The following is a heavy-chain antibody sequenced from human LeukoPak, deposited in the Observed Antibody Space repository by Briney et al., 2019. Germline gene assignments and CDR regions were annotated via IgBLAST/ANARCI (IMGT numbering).Heavy chain of an antibody. J-gene: IGHJ4*02. CDR2: FYPEDGET. D-gene: IGHD1-7*01. Sequence: GASVKVSCKVSGYTLTELSMHWVRQAPGKGLEWMGGFYPEDGETIYAQKFQGRVTMTEDTSTDTAYMELSSLRSEDTAVYYCATDTAGTTGFDYWGQGTLVTVSS. CDR3: ATDTAGTTGFDY. CDR1: GYTLTELS. V-gene: IGHV1-24*01.